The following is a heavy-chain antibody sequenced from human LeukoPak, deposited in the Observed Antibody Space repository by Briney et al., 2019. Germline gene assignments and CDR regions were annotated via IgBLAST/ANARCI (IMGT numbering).Heavy chain of an antibody. CDR3: ARSTYGDYSGSDFDY. D-gene: IGHD4-17*01. J-gene: IGHJ4*02. V-gene: IGHV5-51*01. CDR1: GYSFTSYW. CDR2: IYPGDSDT. Sequence: GESLKISCQGSGYSFTSYWIGWVRQMPGKGLEWMGIIYPGDSDTRYSPSFQGQVTISADKSISTAYLQWSSLKASDTAMYYCARSTYGDYSGSDFDYWGQGTLVTVSS.